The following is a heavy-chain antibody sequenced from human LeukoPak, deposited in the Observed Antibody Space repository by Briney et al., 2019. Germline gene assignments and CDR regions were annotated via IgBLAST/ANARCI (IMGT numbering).Heavy chain of an antibody. V-gene: IGHV3-64*01. Sequence: GGSLRRSCAASGFTFSNYAMHWVRQAPGKGLQYVSAISSNGGSTYYANSVKGRFTISRDNSKNTLYLQMGSLRAEDMAVYYCARVVPGGEYDYWGQGTLVTVSS. CDR1: GFTFSNYA. CDR2: ISSNGGST. CDR3: ARVVPGGEYDY. J-gene: IGHJ4*02. D-gene: IGHD6-6*01.